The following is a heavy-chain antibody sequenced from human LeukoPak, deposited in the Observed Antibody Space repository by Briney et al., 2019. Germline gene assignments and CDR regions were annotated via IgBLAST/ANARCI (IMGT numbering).Heavy chain of an antibody. CDR1: GFTFDDYG. Sequence: PGGSLTLSCAASGFTFDDYGMSWVRQAPGKGLEWVSGINWNGGSTGYADSVKGRFTISRDNAKNSLYLQMNSLRAEDTALYYCARDLPYSGSYYYYYYMDVWGKGTTVTVSS. J-gene: IGHJ6*03. V-gene: IGHV3-20*04. CDR2: INWNGGST. D-gene: IGHD1-26*01. CDR3: ARDLPYSGSYYYYYYMDV.